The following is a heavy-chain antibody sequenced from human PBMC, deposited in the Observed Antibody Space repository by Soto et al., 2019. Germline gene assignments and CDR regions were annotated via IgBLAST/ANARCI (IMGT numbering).Heavy chain of an antibody. V-gene: IGHV3-23*01. CDR1: GFTFSSYA. J-gene: IGHJ4*02. Sequence: VGSLRLSCAASGFTFSSYAMSWVRQAPGKGLEWVSAISGSGGSTYYADSVKGRFTISRDNSKNTLYLQMNSLRAEDTAVYYCARGIVGATFAYWGQGTLVTVSS. CDR3: ARGIVGATFAY. D-gene: IGHD1-26*01. CDR2: ISGSGGST.